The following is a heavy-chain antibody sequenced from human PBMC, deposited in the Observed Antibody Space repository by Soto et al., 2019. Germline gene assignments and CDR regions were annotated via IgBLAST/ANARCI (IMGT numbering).Heavy chain of an antibody. CDR1: GGSITSTDGY. CDR3: ARVTWFAELSFDY. CDR2: ISYSGFT. J-gene: IGHJ4*02. V-gene: IGHV4-30-4*01. Sequence: SETLSLTCTVSGGSITSTDGYWSWIRQPPGKGLEWIGYISYSGFTLYNPSLQSRVTISVDTSKNQFSLDLNSVTAADTAVYYCARVTWFAELSFDYWGQGTVVTVSS. D-gene: IGHD3-10*01.